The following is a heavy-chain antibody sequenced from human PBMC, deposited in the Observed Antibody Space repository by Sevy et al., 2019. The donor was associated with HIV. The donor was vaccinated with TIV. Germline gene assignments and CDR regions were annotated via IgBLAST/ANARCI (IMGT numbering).Heavy chain of an antibody. CDR2: INPNSGGT. J-gene: IGHJ6*02. CDR3: ARDDEVVVVPAGHYYYGMDV. D-gene: IGHD2-2*01. Sequence: ASVKVSCKASGYTFTGYYMHWVRQAPGQGLEWIGRINPNSGGTNYAQKFQGRVTMTRDTSISTAYMVLSRLRSDDTAVYYCARDDEVVVVPAGHYYYGMDVWGQGTTVTVSS. CDR1: GYTFTGYY. V-gene: IGHV1-2*06.